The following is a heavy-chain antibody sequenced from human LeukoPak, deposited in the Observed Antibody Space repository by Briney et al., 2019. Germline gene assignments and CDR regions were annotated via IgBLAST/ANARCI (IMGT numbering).Heavy chain of an antibody. V-gene: IGHV3-30*18. CDR3: AKSTGSSWYPNDY. CDR2: ISYDGSDK. Sequence: GGSLRLSCAASGFTFSSYGMHWVRQAPGKGLEWVAVISYDGSDKYYADSVRGRFSISRDNSKSTLYLQMNSLRAEDTAVYYCAKSTGSSWYPNDYWGQGTLVTVSS. CDR1: GFTFSSYG. D-gene: IGHD6-13*01. J-gene: IGHJ4*02.